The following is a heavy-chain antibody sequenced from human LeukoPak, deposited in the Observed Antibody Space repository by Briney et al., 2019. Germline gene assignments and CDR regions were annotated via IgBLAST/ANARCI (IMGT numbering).Heavy chain of an antibody. CDR2: LKSDGRST. J-gene: IGHJ3*02. CDR1: GFTFSSHW. CDR3: AKSLFTSATGTGRAFHI. V-gene: IGHV3-74*01. Sequence: GGSLRLSCAASGFTFSSHWMHWVRQAPGKGLVWVSRLKSDGRSTSYADSVKGRFTISRDNAKNTLYLQMNSLRAEDTAIFYCAKSLFTSATGTGRAFHIWGQGTRVTVSS. D-gene: IGHD1-1*01.